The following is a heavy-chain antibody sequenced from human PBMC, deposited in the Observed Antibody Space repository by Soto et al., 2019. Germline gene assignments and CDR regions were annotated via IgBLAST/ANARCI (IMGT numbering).Heavy chain of an antibody. CDR1: GGTFSTFS. CDR2: IIPTLGMA. CDR3: AKDDIEGGMDV. Sequence: QVQLVQSGAEVRKPGSSVKVSCRASGGTFSTFSGSWVRQAPGQGLEWMGRIIPTLGMADYAQNLQGRVTITADKSASTAYMELSSLSSGDTAVYYCAKDDIEGGMDVWGQGTTVTVSS. V-gene: IGHV1-69*04. J-gene: IGHJ6*02.